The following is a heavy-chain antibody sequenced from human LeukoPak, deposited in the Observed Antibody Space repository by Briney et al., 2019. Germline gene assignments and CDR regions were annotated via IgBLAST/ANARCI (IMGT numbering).Heavy chain of an antibody. CDR2: INPSGGST. D-gene: IGHD5-24*01. Sequence: ASVKVSCKASGYTFTSYYMHWVRQAPGQGLEWMGIINPSGGSTSYAQKFQGRVTMNRDTSTSTVYMELSSLRSEDTAVYYCARPSRDGYNYDAFDIWGQGTMVTVSS. V-gene: IGHV1-46*01. CDR3: ARPSRDGYNYDAFDI. J-gene: IGHJ3*02. CDR1: GYTFTSYY.